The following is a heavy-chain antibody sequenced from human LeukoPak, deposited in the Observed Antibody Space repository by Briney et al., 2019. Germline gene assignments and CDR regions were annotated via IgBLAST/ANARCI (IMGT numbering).Heavy chain of an antibody. V-gene: IGHV4-4*02. CDR1: GGSIDITNY. CDR2: ISHDGTT. J-gene: IGHJ4*02. CDR3: TRENRPFCPFAH. Sequence: SETLSRTCGVSGGSIDITNYWSWVRQAPGKGLEWIGEISHDGTTNYNASQKSRVAMSLDRANNQFSPSLTSVTAADTAVYYCTRENRPFCPFAHWGQGVLVTVSS. D-gene: IGHD2/OR15-2a*01.